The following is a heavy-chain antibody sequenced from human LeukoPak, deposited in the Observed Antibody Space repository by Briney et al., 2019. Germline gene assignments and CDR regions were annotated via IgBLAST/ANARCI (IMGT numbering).Heavy chain of an antibody. V-gene: IGHV4-4*02. Sequence: SGTLSLTCAVSGGSISSSNWWSWVRQPPGKGLEWIGEIYHSGSTNYNPSLKSRVTISVDKSKNQFSLKLSSVTAADTAVYYCAREWSDPYSGYDYYYFDYWGQGTLVTVSS. CDR3: AREWSDPYSGYDYYYFDY. D-gene: IGHD5-12*01. J-gene: IGHJ4*02. CDR1: GGSISSSNW. CDR2: IYHSGST.